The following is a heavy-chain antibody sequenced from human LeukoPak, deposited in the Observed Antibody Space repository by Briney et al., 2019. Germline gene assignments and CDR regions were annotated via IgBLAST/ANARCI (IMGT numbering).Heavy chain of an antibody. CDR2: INCKTGTT. CDR1: GNTFTDYN. J-gene: IGHJ4*01. CDR3: ARDVTGDWLVYLVH. D-gene: IGHD6-19*01. Sequence: ASVKVSCNSSGNTFTDYNMQWVRQAPGQGLEWMGWINCKTGTTDYAEKFQGRVTLTRDTSITTAYLELRSLRSDDTAVYYCARDVTGDWLVYLVHWGLGTLVTVSS. V-gene: IGHV1-2*02.